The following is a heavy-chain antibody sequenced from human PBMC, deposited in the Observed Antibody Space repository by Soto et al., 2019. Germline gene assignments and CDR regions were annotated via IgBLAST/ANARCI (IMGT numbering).Heavy chain of an antibody. V-gene: IGHV2-5*02. CDR1: GFSLSTYGVG. Sequence: QITLQESAPTLVKPTHTLTLTCSFSGFSLSTYGVGVSWIRQPPGKALEWLALIYWDDDERYSPSLRSRLTSTKDTSKNQVVLTMTNMDPVDTATYFCAHSLDCTGDNCYPWGGVLDVWGQGTLVTVSS. CDR3: AHSLDCTGDNCYPWGGVLDV. D-gene: IGHD2-15*01. J-gene: IGHJ3*01. CDR2: IYWDDDE.